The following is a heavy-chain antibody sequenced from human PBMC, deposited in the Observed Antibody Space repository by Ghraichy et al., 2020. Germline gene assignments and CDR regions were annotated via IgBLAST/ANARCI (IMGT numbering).Heavy chain of an antibody. D-gene: IGHD7-27*01. J-gene: IGHJ4*02. Sequence: SLISWDGGSTYYTDSVKGRFTISRDNSKNFLYLHLSSLRTEDNAFYYCARDNSYTGDYLYFDYWGPRTLVTVTS. V-gene: IGHV3-43*01. CDR3: ARDNSYTGDYLYFDY. CDR2: ISWDGGST.